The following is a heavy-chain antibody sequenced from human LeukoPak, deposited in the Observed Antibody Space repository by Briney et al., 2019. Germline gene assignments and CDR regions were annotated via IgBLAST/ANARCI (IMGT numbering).Heavy chain of an antibody. D-gene: IGHD2-15*01. Sequence: ASVKVSCKASGYTFTGYYMNWVRQAPGQGLEWMGWINPNSGGTNYAQKFQGRVTMTRDTSISTAYMELSRLRSDDTAVYYCARDWLGYCSGGSCSGPVDYWGQGTLVTVSS. CDR3: ARDWLGYCSGGSCSGPVDY. J-gene: IGHJ4*02. V-gene: IGHV1-2*02. CDR1: GYTFTGYY. CDR2: INPNSGGT.